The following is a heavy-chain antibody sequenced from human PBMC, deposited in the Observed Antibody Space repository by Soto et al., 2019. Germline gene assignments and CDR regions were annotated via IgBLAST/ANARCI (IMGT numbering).Heavy chain of an antibody. V-gene: IGHV1-18*01. CDR2: ISAYNGNT. Sequence: QVQLVQSGAEVKKPGASVKVSCKASGYTFTSYYISWARQAPGQGLEWMGWISAYNGNTNNAQKLQGRVTMTTDTPTSTAYMELMSLRSDDAALYYCAREGAPAHYWGQGTLVTVSS. CDR1: GYTFTSYY. CDR3: AREGAPAHY. D-gene: IGHD2-2*01. J-gene: IGHJ4*02.